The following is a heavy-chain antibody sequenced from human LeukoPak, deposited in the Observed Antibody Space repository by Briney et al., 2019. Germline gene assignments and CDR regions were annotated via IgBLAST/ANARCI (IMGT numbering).Heavy chain of an antibody. CDR3: APADGYDILTGYYS. Sequence: GGSLRLSCAASGFTVSSNSMSWVRQAPGKGLEWVSVIYSGGTTYYADSVKGRFTISKDNSKNTLYLQMNSLRAEDTAVYYCAPADGYDILTGYYSWGQGTLVTVSS. CDR1: GFTVSSNS. D-gene: IGHD3-9*01. J-gene: IGHJ4*02. CDR2: IYSGGTT. V-gene: IGHV3-66*01.